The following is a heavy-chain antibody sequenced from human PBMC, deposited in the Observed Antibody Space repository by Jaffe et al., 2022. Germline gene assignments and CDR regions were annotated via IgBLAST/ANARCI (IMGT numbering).Heavy chain of an antibody. Sequence: QMQLVQSGAEVKKTGSSVKVSCKASGYTFTYRYLHWVRQAPGQALEWMGWITPFNGNTNYAQKFQDRVTITRDRSMSTAYMELSSLRSEDTAMYYCASHRLVVYAISAFDIWGQGTMVTVSS. D-gene: IGHD2-8*02. CDR3: ASHRLVVYAISAFDI. J-gene: IGHJ3*02. CDR1: GYTFTYRY. V-gene: IGHV1-45*02. CDR2: ITPFNGNT.